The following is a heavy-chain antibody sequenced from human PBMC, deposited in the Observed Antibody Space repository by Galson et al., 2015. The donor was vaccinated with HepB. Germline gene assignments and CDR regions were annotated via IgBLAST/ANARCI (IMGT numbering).Heavy chain of an antibody. J-gene: IGHJ3*02. Sequence: SVKVSCKASGGTFSSYAISWVRQAPGQGLEWMGGIIPIFGTANYAQKFQGRVTITADESTSTAYMELSSLRSEDTAVYYCARNIRWGDAFDIWGQGTMVTVSS. CDR1: GGTFSSYA. CDR2: IIPIFGTA. V-gene: IGHV1-69*13. D-gene: IGHD4-23*01. CDR3: ARNIRWGDAFDI.